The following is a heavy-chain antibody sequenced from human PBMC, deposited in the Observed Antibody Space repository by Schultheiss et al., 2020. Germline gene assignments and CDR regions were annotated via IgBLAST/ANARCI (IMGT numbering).Heavy chain of an antibody. CDR1: GYTFTTYG. CDR3: ARDRLSWHHDFWTGSQRVDYYYYGMDV. J-gene: IGHJ6*02. D-gene: IGHD3/OR15-3a*01. V-gene: IGHV1-18*01. CDR2: ISGYNGNT. Sequence: ASVKVSCKASGYTFTTYGISWVRQAPGQGLEWMGWISGYNGNTNYAQKVQGRVTLTTDSSTSTAYMELRSLRSDDTAMYYCARDRLSWHHDFWTGSQRVDYYYYGMDVWGHGTTVTVS.